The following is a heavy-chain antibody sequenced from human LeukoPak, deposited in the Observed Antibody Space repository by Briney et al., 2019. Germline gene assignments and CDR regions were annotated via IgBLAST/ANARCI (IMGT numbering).Heavy chain of an antibody. J-gene: IGHJ4*02. Sequence: ASVKVSCKASGYTFTGYYMHWVRQAPGQGLEWMGWINPNSGGTNYAQKFQGRVTMTRDTPISTAYMELSRLRSDDTAVYYCARAPQEVAATDYWGQGTLVTVSS. CDR2: INPNSGGT. V-gene: IGHV1-2*02. CDR1: GYTFTGYY. CDR3: ARAPQEVAATDY. D-gene: IGHD2-15*01.